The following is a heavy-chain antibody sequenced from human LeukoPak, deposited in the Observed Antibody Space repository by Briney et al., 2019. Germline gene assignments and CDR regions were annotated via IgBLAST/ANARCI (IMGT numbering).Heavy chain of an antibody. V-gene: IGHV3-49*03. D-gene: IGHD6-6*01. CDR1: GFTFGVYA. CDR3: TKASLSSIAARPWFDY. CDR2: IRSKAYGGTT. Sequence: GRSLRLSRTPSGFTFGVYAMSCFPQAPGGGGGWGGFIRSKAYGGTTEYAASVKGRFTISRDDSNRIAYLQMNSLKTEDTGVYYCTKASLSSIAARPWFDYWGQGTLVTVSS. J-gene: IGHJ4*02.